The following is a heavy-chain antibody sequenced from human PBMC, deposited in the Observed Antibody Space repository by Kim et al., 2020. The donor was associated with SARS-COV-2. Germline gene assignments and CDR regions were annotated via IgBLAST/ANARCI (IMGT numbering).Heavy chain of an antibody. J-gene: IGHJ4*02. CDR1: GFTFSSYG. CDR3: ARGNTVPGRSHDF. D-gene: IGHD2-2*01. Sequence: GGSLRLSCVVSGFTFSSYGINWVRQAPGKGLEWLSFIDGPSTTIYYADSVKGRFTISRDNAKDSVFLQMNRLRDEDTAVYYCARGNTVPGRSHDFWGQGTLTTVSS. V-gene: IGHV3-48*02. CDR2: IDGPSTTI.